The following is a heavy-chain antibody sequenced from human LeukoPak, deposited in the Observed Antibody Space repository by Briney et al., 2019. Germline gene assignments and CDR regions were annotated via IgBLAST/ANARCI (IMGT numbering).Heavy chain of an antibody. Sequence: PGGSLRLSCAASGFTFSNAWMSWVRQAPGKGLEWVGRIKSKTDGGTTDYAAPVKGRFTISRDDSKNTLYLQMNSLKTEDTAVYYCLWFGESIYYYGMDVWGQGTTVTVSS. V-gene: IGHV3-15*01. CDR1: GFTFSNAW. J-gene: IGHJ6*02. D-gene: IGHD3-10*01. CDR3: LWFGESIYYYGMDV. CDR2: IKSKTDGGTT.